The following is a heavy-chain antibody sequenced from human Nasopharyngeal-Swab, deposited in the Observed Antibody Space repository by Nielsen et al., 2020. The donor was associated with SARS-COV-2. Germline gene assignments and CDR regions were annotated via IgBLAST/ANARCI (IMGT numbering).Heavy chain of an antibody. D-gene: IGHD1-7*01. CDR3: ARRKTKVYYYYYMDV. V-gene: IGHV4-34*01. J-gene: IGHJ6*03. Sequence: SQTLSLTCAVYSGSFSGYYWSWIRQPPGKGLEWIGEVNHSGSTNYNPSLKSRVTILVDTSKNHFSLRLSSVTAADTAVYYCARRKTKVYYYYYMDVWGNGTTVTVSS. CDR2: VNHSGST. CDR1: SGSFSGYY.